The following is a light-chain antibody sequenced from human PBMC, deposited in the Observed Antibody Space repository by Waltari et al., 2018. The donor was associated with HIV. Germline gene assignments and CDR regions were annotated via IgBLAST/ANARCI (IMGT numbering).Light chain of an antibody. CDR2: RND. V-gene: IGLV1-47*01. J-gene: IGLJ2*01. Sequence: SVVTQPPSASGTPGQRVTISCSGNTSNIASNYVFWYQHLPGTAPKLPIHRNDQRPSGVPDRLSGSASATSASLAISGLRSEDEADYYCVTWDDSLRGVVFGGGAKVAVL. CDR1: TSNIASNY. CDR3: VTWDDSLRGVV.